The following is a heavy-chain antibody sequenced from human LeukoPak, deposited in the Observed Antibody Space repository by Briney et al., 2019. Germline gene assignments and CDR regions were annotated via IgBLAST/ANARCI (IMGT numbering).Heavy chain of an antibody. CDR1: GDSISTSSYY. CDR3: ARHKDYYYSYMDV. CDR2: IYYSGST. V-gene: IGHV4-39*01. J-gene: IGHJ6*03. Sequence: PSETLSLTCSVSGDSISTSSYYWGWIRQPPGKGLEWIGTIYYSGSTYYNPSLTSRVTISVDTSKNQFSLKLSSVTAADTAVYYCARHKDYYYSYMDVWGKGTAVTISS.